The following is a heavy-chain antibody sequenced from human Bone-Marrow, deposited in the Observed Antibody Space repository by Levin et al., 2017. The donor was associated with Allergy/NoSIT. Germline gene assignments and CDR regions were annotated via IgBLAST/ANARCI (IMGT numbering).Heavy chain of an antibody. Sequence: GESLKISCAVSGLTVSDNYMTWVRQAPGKGLEWVSIIYPGGGPYYADSVKDRFTISRDISKNTLDLLMDSLRVDDTAVYCCARGGISVPGNDYWGQGTLVTVSS. CDR1: GLTVSDNY. CDR2: IYPGGGP. J-gene: IGHJ4*02. CDR3: ARGGISVPGNDY. V-gene: IGHV3-66*01. D-gene: IGHD6-19*01.